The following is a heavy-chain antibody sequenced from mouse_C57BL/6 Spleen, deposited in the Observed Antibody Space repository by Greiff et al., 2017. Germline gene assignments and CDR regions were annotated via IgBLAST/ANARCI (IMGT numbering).Heavy chain of an antibody. CDR1: GFSLTSYG. CDR2: IWSGGST. D-gene: IGHD1-1*01. Sequence: QVQLQQSGPGLVQPSQSLSITCTVSGFSLTSYGVHWVRQSPGKGLEWLGVIWSGGSTDYNAAFISRLSISKDNSKSQVFFKMNSLQADDTAIYYCARNGGYYYGGFYYWGQGTTLTVSS. CDR3: ARNGGYYYGGFYY. J-gene: IGHJ2*01. V-gene: IGHV2-2*01.